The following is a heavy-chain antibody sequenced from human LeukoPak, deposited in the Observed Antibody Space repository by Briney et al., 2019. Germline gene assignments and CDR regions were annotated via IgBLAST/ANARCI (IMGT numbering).Heavy chain of an antibody. Sequence: PSETLSLTCNVSGGSISSYYWSWIRQPPGRGLEWIGSIYYSGSTYYNPSLKSRVTISLDTSGNQFSLKLSSVTAADTAVYYCASGYCGGACQLGGVDMWGQGTMVTVSS. J-gene: IGHJ3*02. CDR1: GGSISSYY. CDR3: ASGYCGGACQLGGVDM. V-gene: IGHV4-59*01. CDR2: IYYSGST. D-gene: IGHD2-21*02.